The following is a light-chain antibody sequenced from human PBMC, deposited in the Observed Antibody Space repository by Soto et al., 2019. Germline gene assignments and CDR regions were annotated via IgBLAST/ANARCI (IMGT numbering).Light chain of an antibody. CDR3: QQYNDWPPLT. CDR2: GAS. CDR1: QSVSSN. V-gene: IGKV3-15*01. J-gene: IGKJ4*01. Sequence: EIVLTQSPVTLSVSPGEGATLSCRASQSVSSNLAWYQQKPGQAPRLLIYGASTRATGIPDRFSGSGSGTEFALTISSLQSEDFAVYYCQQYNDWPPLTFGGGTKVEIK.